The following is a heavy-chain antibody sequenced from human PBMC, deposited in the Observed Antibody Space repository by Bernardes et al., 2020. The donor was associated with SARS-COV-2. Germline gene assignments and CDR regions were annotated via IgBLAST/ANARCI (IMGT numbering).Heavy chain of an antibody. J-gene: IGHJ6*02. Sequence: SETLSLTCGVYGGCLSYDYWHWIRQSPEKGLEWIGEVNQSGTAKYSPSLRTRVTISVDMSKNQFSLRLTSVTAADTSFYYCARGDSYGINDGFDVWGRGTAVTVSS. D-gene: IGHD5-18*01. CDR2: VNQSGTA. V-gene: IGHV4-34*01. CDR1: GGCLSYDY. CDR3: ARGDSYGINDGFDV.